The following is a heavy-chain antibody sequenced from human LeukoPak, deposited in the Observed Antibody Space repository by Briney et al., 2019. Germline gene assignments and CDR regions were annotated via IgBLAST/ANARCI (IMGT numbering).Heavy chain of an antibody. CDR1: GYTFTSYY. J-gene: IGHJ4*02. D-gene: IGHD5-18*01. CDR2: INPSGGST. CDR3: ARDLAGGEIDTAMGDY. Sequence: ASVKVSCKASGYTFTSYYTHWVRQAPGQGLEWMGIINPSGGSTSYAQKFQGRVTMTRDTSTSTVYMELSSLRSEDTAVYYCARDLAGGEIDTAMGDYWGQGTLVTVSS. V-gene: IGHV1-46*01.